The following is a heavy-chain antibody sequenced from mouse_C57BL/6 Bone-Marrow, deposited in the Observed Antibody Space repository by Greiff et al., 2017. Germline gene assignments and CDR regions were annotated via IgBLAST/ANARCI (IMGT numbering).Heavy chain of an antibody. CDR2: IHPSDSDT. V-gene: IGHV1-74*01. CDR1: GYTFTSYW. D-gene: IGHD5-2*01. J-gene: IGHJ4*01. Sequence: VQLQQPGAELVKPGASVKVSCKASGYTFTSYWMHWVKQRPGQGLEWIGRIHPSDSDTNYNQKFKGKDTLTVDKSSSTAYMQLSSLTAEDSAVYYCAIGEYYDAMDYWGQGTSVTVSS. CDR3: AIGEYYDAMDY.